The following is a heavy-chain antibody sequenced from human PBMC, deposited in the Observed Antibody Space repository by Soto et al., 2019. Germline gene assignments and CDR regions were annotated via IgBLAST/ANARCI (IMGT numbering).Heavy chain of an antibody. V-gene: IGHV4-34*01. CDR2: INHSGST. D-gene: IGHD6-13*01. Sequence: QVQLQQWGAGLLKPSETLSLTCAVYGGSFSGYYWSWIRQPPGKGLEWIGEINHSGSTNYNPSLKSRVTISVDTSKNLFSLKLSSVTAADTAVYYCARGLKGTNIAAAGTSWFDPWGQGTLVTVSS. CDR3: ARGLKGTNIAAAGTSWFDP. CDR1: GGSFSGYY. J-gene: IGHJ5*02.